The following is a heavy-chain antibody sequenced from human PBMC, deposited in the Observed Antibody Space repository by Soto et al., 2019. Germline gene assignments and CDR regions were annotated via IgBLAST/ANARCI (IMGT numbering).Heavy chain of an antibody. CDR3: ATLIYGSGILDI. D-gene: IGHD3-10*01. J-gene: IGHJ3*02. CDR1: GFTFSSYA. Sequence: GSLRLSCAASGFTFSSYAMSWVRQAPGKGLEWVSAISGSGGSTYYADSVKGRFTISRDNSKNTLYLQMNSLRAEDTAVYYCATLIYGSGILDIWGQGTMVTVSS. CDR2: ISGSGGST. V-gene: IGHV3-23*01.